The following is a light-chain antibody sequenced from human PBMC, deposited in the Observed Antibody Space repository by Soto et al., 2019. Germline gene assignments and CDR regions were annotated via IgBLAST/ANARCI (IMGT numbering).Light chain of an antibody. Sequence: EIVLTQSPGFLSLSPGERATISCRASQSVDSTFFAWYQQKPGKAPRLLIYVASKGATGIPGRFSGSGSGTESTLTSSRLEPEDFAVYCCQQYVSSVTFGQGTKVEIK. V-gene: IGKV3-20*01. CDR1: QSVDSTF. CDR3: QQYVSSVT. CDR2: VAS. J-gene: IGKJ1*01.